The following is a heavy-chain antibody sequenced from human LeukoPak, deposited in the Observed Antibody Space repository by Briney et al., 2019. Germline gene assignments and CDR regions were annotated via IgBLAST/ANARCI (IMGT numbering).Heavy chain of an antibody. V-gene: IGHV4-34*01. CDR2: INHSGST. CDR3: ARGWIQLWSYWYFDL. Sequence: SETLSFTCAVYGGSFSGYYWSWIRQPPGKGLEWIGEINHSGSTNYNPSLKSRVTISVDTSKNQFSLKLSSVTAADTAVYYCARGWIQLWSYWYFDLWGRGTLVTVSS. CDR1: GGSFSGYY. J-gene: IGHJ2*01. D-gene: IGHD5-18*01.